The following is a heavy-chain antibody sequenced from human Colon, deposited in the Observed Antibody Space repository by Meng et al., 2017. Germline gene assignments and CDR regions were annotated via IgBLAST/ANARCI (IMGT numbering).Heavy chain of an antibody. Sequence: EVQLLESGGGLVQPGGSLRLSCAPSGFTFSSYAMSWVRQAPGKGLEWVSAITVTGASTYYADSVKGRFSISRDNSKNTMYLQMNSLRAEDTAVYYCAKDYQEWLSYSFDYWGQGTLVTVSS. CDR2: ITVTGAST. J-gene: IGHJ4*02. D-gene: IGHD3-3*01. V-gene: IGHV3-23*01. CDR1: GFTFSSYA. CDR3: AKDYQEWLSYSFDY.